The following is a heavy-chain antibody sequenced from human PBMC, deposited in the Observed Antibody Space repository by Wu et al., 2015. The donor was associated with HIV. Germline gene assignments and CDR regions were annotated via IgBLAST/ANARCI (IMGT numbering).Heavy chain of an antibody. CDR3: AKVSPEAYCTYGLCFLDF. D-gene: IGHD2-8*01. CDR2: INPNSGNT. CDR1: GYSFTGYD. J-gene: IGHJ4*02. Sequence: QALLVQSGAEVKRPGASVKVSCKASGYSFTGYDINWVRQAPGQGLQWMGWINPNSGNTGYAQKFKGRVTITRDTSINTAYMELSSLRSDDTAVYYCAKVSPEAYCTYGLCFLDFWGQGTLVTVSS. V-gene: IGHV1-8*01.